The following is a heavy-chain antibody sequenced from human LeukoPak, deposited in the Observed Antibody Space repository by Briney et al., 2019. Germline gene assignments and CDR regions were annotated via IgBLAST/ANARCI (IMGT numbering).Heavy chain of an antibody. CDR1: GFTFSSYA. CDR3: AKSDTINHYCGMDV. Sequence: GSLRLSCAASGFTFSSYAMSWVRQAPGKGLEWVSAISGSGGSTYYADSVKGRFTISRGNSKNTLYLQMNSLRAEDTAVYYCAKSDTINHYCGMDVWGQGTTVTVSS. D-gene: IGHD3-10*01. V-gene: IGHV3-23*01. CDR2: ISGSGGST. J-gene: IGHJ6*02.